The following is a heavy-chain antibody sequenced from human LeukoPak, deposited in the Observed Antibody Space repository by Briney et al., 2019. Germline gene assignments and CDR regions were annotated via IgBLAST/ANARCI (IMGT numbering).Heavy chain of an antibody. CDR3: ARPRPGSGSYYYYYYMDV. Sequence: SETLSLTCAVSGYSISSGYYWGWIRQPPGQGLEWIGSIYHSGSTYYNPSLKSRVTISVDTSKNQFSLKLSSVTAADTAVYYCARPRPGSGSYYYYYYMDVWGKGTTVTVSS. CDR2: IYHSGST. J-gene: IGHJ6*03. V-gene: IGHV4-38-2*01. CDR1: GYSISSGYY. D-gene: IGHD3-10*01.